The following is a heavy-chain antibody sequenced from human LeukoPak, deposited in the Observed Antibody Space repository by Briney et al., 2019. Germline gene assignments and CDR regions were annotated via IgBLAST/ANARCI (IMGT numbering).Heavy chain of an antibody. CDR3: ARFSDYPAFDI. CDR2: IYYSGST. D-gene: IGHD4-11*01. V-gene: IGHV4-59*01. Sequence: SETLSLTCTVSGGSISSYCWSWIRQPPGKGLEWIGYIYYSGSTNYNPSLKSRVTISVDTSKNQFSLKLSSVTAADTAVYYCARFSDYPAFDIWGQGTMVTVSS. J-gene: IGHJ3*02. CDR1: GGSISSYC.